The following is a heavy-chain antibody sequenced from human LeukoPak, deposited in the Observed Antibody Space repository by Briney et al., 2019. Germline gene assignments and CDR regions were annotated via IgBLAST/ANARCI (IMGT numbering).Heavy chain of an antibody. Sequence: PSETLSLTCNVSVVSVNDYYWSWIRQPAGEGLEWIGRFSVSGSTSYNPSLTSRVTISVDTSKNQFSLKLSSVTAADTAVYYCARTPTYSSSRKGYFDYWGQGTLVTVSS. J-gene: IGHJ4*02. D-gene: IGHD6-6*01. CDR3: ARTPTYSSSRKGYFDY. V-gene: IGHV4-4*07. CDR2: FSVSGST. CDR1: VVSVNDYY.